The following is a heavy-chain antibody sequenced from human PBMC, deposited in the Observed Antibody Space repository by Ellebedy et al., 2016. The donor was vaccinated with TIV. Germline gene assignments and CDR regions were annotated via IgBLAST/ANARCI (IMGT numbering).Heavy chain of an antibody. D-gene: IGHD4-17*01. CDR2: INPDGSQI. V-gene: IGHV3-7*01. CDR3: ARDPFNGALDY. Sequence: GGSLRLSXLASAFTFNNDWMAWVRQVPGKGLEWVALINPDGSQIEYVDSVKGRFTISRDNAQNSLYLQMNSLRAEDTALYCCARDPFNGALDYWGQGALVTVSS. J-gene: IGHJ4*02. CDR1: AFTFNNDW.